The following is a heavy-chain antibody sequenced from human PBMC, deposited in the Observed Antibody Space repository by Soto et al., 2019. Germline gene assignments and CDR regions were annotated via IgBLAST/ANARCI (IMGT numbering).Heavy chain of an antibody. CDR2: IYYSGST. J-gene: IGHJ4*02. D-gene: IGHD6-13*01. Sequence: SEPLSLICSVSGGLISSYYWSWIRQPPGKGLEWIGYIYYSGSTNYNPSLKSRVTISVDTSKNQFSLKLSSVTAADTSVYYCARVPIAADGEYYFDYWGQGTPVTVSS. V-gene: IGHV4-59*01. CDR3: ARVPIAADGEYYFDY. CDR1: GGLISSYY.